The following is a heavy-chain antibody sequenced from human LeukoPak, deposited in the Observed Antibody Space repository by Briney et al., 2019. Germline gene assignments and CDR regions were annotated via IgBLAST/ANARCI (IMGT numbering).Heavy chain of an antibody. CDR3: AGVRDGYNDAYGI. V-gene: IGHV1-46*01. Sequence: GASVKVSCKASGYTFTGYYMHWVRQAPGQGLEWMGIVNPSGDSTNYAQDFQGRVTLTGDTSTSTVYMELSGLRSEDTAVYYCAGVRDGYNDAYGIWGQGTMVTVTS. D-gene: IGHD5-24*01. J-gene: IGHJ3*02. CDR2: VNPSGDST. CDR1: GYTFTGYY.